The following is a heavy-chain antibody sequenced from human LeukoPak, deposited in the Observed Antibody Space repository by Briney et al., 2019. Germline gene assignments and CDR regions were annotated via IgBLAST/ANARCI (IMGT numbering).Heavy chain of an antibody. CDR2: INPGGGT. CDR3: AKDGLLLWGSYSDS. Sequence: GESLRLSCEASGFTFSNYGMSWVRQAPGKGLEWVSGINPGGGTRYADSVKDRFIISRDNSKNTLYVQMSSLRAEDTALYFCAKDGLLLWGSYSDSWGQGTLVTVSS. V-gene: IGHV3-23*01. D-gene: IGHD3-16*01. CDR1: GFTFSNYG. J-gene: IGHJ4*02.